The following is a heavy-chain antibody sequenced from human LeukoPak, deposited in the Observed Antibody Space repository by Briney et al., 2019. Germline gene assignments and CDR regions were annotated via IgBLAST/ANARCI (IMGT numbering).Heavy chain of an antibody. Sequence: SETLSLTCTASGGSISSSSYYWGWIRQPPGKGLEWIGSIYYSGSTYYNPSLKSRVTISVDTSKNQFSLKLSSVTAADTAVYFCARQLVVVLPAEFDFWGQGTLVTVSS. V-gene: IGHV4-39*01. CDR2: IYYSGST. CDR1: GGSISSSSYY. CDR3: ARQLVVVLPAEFDF. J-gene: IGHJ4*02. D-gene: IGHD2-2*01.